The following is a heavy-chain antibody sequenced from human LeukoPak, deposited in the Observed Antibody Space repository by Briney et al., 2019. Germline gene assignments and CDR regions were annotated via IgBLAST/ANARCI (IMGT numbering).Heavy chain of an antibody. CDR1: GYTFTSYD. J-gene: IGHJ4*02. V-gene: IGHV1-8*01. Sequence: PLASVNVSCKASGYTFTSYDINWVRQATGQGLEWMGWMNANSGNTGCAQKCQGRVTMTRNNYISTAYMELSSLRSEDTAVYYCARRVEQELVYFDYWGQGTLVTVSS. CDR3: ARRVEQELVYFDY. CDR2: MNANSGNT. D-gene: IGHD6-13*01.